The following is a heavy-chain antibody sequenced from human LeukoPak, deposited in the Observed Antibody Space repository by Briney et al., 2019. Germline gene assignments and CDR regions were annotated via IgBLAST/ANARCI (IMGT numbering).Heavy chain of an antibody. J-gene: IGHJ3*02. CDR1: GFTFDDYA. CDR2: ISWNSGSI. D-gene: IGHD3-22*01. V-gene: IGHV3-9*01. Sequence: GRFLRLSCAASGFTFDDYAMHWVRQAPGKRLEWVSGISWNSGSIGYADSVEGRFTISRDNAKNSLYLQMNSLRAGDTSLYYCAKDRSSGYYDAFDIWGQGTMVTVSS. CDR3: AKDRSSGYYDAFDI.